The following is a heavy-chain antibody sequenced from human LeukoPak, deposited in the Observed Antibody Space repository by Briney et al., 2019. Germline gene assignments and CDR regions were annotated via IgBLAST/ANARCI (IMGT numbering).Heavy chain of an antibody. CDR2: ISSSGSTI. Sequence: PGGSLRLSCAASGFTFSDYYMSWIRQAPGKGLEWVSYISSSGSTIYYADSVKGRFTISRDNAKNSLYLQMNSLRVEDTAVYYCARDGQDGYYDSSGYGHWGQGTLVTVSS. J-gene: IGHJ4*02. CDR3: ARDGQDGYYDSSGYGH. D-gene: IGHD3-22*01. V-gene: IGHV3-11*04. CDR1: GFTFSDYY.